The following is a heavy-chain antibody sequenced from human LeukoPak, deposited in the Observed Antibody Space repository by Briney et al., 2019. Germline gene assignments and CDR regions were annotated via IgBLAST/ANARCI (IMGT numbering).Heavy chain of an antibody. CDR1: GGSVSSTIYY. D-gene: IGHD3-10*01. Sequence: SETLSLTCTVSGGSVSSTIYYWGWIRQPPGKGLEWLGNIYSGGSTSYNPSLKSRVTISVDTSKNQFSLKLSSVTAADTAVYYCARSGNWFDPWGQGTLVTVSS. CDR3: ARSGNWFDP. CDR2: IYSGGST. J-gene: IGHJ5*02. V-gene: IGHV4-39*01.